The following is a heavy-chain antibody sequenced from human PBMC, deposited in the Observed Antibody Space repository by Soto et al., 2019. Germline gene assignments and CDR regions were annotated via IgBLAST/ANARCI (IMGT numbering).Heavy chain of an antibody. D-gene: IGHD3-3*01. CDR2: IYYSGST. CDR1: GGSISSGDYY. J-gene: IGHJ5*02. Sequence: QVQLQESGPGLVKPSQTLSLTCTVSGGSISSGDYYWSWIRQHPGKGLEWIGYIYYSGSTYYNPSLKSRAIISVDTSKNQFSLKLSSVTAADTAVYYCARWWSGSRQGFDPWGQGTLVTVSS. CDR3: ARWWSGSRQGFDP. V-gene: IGHV4-31*03.